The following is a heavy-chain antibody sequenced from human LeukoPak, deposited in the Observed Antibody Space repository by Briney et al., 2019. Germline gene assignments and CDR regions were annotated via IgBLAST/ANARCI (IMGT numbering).Heavy chain of an antibody. D-gene: IGHD6-25*01. CDR1: GYTFFNYA. J-gene: IGHJ3*02. V-gene: IGHV1-18*01. CDR2: ISGYNGNT. CDR3: ARSPHRSGDAFDI. Sequence: ASVKVSCKASGYTFFNYAIHWVRQAPGQRLEWMGWISGYNGNTNYAQKLQGRVTMTTDTSTSTAYMELRSLRSDDTAVYYCARSPHRSGDAFDIWGQGTMVTVSS.